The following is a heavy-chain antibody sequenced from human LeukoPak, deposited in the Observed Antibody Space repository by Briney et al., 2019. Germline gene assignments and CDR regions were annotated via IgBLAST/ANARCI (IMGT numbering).Heavy chain of an antibody. D-gene: IGHD6-13*01. CDR2: ISYDGSNK. CDR1: GFTFSTFG. J-gene: IGHJ4*02. CDR3: ARGLKAAAGTYYFDY. V-gene: IGHV3-30*03. Sequence: GGSLRLSCAASGFTFSTFGMHWVRQAPGKGLEWVAVISYDGSNKYYADSVKGRFTISRDNSKNMLYLQMNSLRAEDTAVYYCARGLKAAAGTYYFDYWGQGTLVTVSS.